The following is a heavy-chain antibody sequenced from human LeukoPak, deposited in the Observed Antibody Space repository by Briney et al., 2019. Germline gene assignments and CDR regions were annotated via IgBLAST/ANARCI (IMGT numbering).Heavy chain of an antibody. Sequence: GSLRLSCAASGFTFSSYWMSWVRQAPGKGLEWIGYIYTSETTNFNPALRSRVTISIDTSKNQVSLRLSSVTAADTALYYCARHRSPSSLSFFDIWGQGMLVIVSS. CDR1: GFTFSSYW. CDR3: ARHRSPSSLSFFDI. D-gene: IGHD2-2*01. CDR2: IYTSETT. J-gene: IGHJ4*02. V-gene: IGHV4-4*09.